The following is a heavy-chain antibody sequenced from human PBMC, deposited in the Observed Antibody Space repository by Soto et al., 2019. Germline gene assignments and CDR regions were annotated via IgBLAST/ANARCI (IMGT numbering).Heavy chain of an antibody. CDR3: ASAFVGGWGSDPPGSDYGMEV. J-gene: IGHJ6*02. Sequence: QIQLRQSGSGMVEPTQTLSLTCAVSVDSFNRGSCSWSWLRQPPGNGLELVGTVFHDGATLYNPSLKRRGTSSADRSNIQCSLHVSSATYAYTAGYYCASAFVGGWGSDPPGSDYGMEVWGHGTKVTVS. V-gene: IGHV4-30-2*01. D-gene: IGHD7-27*01. CDR2: VFHDGAT. CDR1: VDSFNRGSCS.